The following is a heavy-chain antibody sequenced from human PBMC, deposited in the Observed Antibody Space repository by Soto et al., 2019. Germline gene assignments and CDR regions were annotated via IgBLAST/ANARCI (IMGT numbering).Heavy chain of an antibody. Sequence: VASVKVSCKASGYTFTSYGISWVRQAPGQGLEWMGWISAYNGNTNYAQKLQGRVTMTTDTSTSTAYMELRSLRSDDTAVYYCAREPAGDYDFWSGYYMRFDYWGQVTLVTVSS. J-gene: IGHJ4*02. V-gene: IGHV1-18*04. CDR3: AREPAGDYDFWSGYYMRFDY. D-gene: IGHD3-3*01. CDR1: GYTFTSYG. CDR2: ISAYNGNT.